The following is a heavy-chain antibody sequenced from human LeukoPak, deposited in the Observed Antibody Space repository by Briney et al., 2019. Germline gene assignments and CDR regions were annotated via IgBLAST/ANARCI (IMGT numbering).Heavy chain of an antibody. CDR1: GFTFDDYA. V-gene: IGHV3-43*02. J-gene: IGHJ4*02. D-gene: IGHD3-10*01. CDR3: AKGHGSRTGDFEY. Sequence: GGSLRLSCAASGFTFDDYAMHWVRQAPGMGLEWVSLISGDSDYAYYADSVKGRFTISRDNSKNSLYLQMNTLRTEDNALYYCAKGHGSRTGDFEYWGQGTLVTVSS. CDR2: ISGDSDYA.